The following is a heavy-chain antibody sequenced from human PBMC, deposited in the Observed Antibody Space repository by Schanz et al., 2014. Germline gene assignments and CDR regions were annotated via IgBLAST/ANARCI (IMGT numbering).Heavy chain of an antibody. CDR3: AGAVATIRADSFDI. Sequence: EVQLLESGGGLVQPGGSLRLSCAASGFTFSIYGMSWVRQAPGKGLEWVSSISSSSSYISYADSVKGRFTISRDNAKNSLYLQMNSLRAEDTAVYYCAGAVATIRADSFDIWGQGTMVAVSS. CDR2: ISSSSSYI. J-gene: IGHJ3*02. CDR1: GFTFSIYG. V-gene: IGHV3-21*01. D-gene: IGHD5-12*01.